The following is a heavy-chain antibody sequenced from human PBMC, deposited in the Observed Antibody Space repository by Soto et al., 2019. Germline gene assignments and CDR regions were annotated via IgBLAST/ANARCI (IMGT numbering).Heavy chain of an antibody. Sequence: EVQLVESGGGLVQPGGSLRLSCAASGFTFSSYWMHWVRQAPGKGLMWVSRVNTDGRRTKYADSVKGRFTISRDNARITVDLHRHTLSVEDTGVYYGERDDWNDATYYWGQG. D-gene: IGHD1-1*01. J-gene: IGHJ4*02. CDR2: VNTDGRRT. CDR1: GFTFSSYW. CDR3: ERDDWNDATYY. V-gene: IGHV3-74*01.